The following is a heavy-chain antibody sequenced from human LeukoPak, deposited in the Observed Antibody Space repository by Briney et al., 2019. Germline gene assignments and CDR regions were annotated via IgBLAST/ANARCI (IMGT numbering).Heavy chain of an antibody. CDR1: GGSISSYY. D-gene: IGHD3-10*01. Sequence: SETLSLTCTVSGGSISSYYWCWIRQPAGKGLEWIGRIYATGSTNYNPSLKSRVSMSLDTSKNQFSLRLSSVTAADTAVYYCARAPSYSYYFDYWGQGTLVTVSS. CDR2: IYATGST. J-gene: IGHJ4*02. CDR3: ARAPSYSYYFDY. V-gene: IGHV4-4*07.